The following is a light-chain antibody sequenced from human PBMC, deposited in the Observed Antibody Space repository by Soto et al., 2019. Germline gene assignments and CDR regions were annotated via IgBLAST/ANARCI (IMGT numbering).Light chain of an antibody. CDR1: QGISNY. V-gene: IGKV1-39*01. J-gene: IGKJ1*01. Sequence: DIQMTESPAALSASVGDGFTIACQASQGISNYLNWYQQKPGKAPKLLIYAASTLQSGVPSRFSGSGSGTDFTLTISCLQSEDFATYYCQQYYSYPRTFGQGTTGDIK. CDR3: QQYYSYPRT. CDR2: AAS.